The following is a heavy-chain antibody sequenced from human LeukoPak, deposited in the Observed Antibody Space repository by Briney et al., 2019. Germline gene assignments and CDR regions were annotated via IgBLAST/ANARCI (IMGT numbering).Heavy chain of an antibody. CDR1: GYSFTSYW. CDR3: ARSEYFWSGQRPVGWFDP. V-gene: IGHV5-51*01. J-gene: IGHJ5*02. D-gene: IGHD3-3*01. Sequence: GESLKISCKGSGYSFTSYWIGWVRQMPGKGLEWMGIIYPGDSDTRYSPSFQGQVTISADKSISTAYLQWSSLEASDTAMYYCARSEYFWSGQRPVGWFDPWGQGTLVTVSS. CDR2: IYPGDSDT.